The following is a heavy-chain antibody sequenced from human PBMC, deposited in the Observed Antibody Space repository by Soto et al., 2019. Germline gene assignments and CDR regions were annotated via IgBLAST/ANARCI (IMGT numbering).Heavy chain of an antibody. CDR2: ISYDGSNK. Sequence: QVQLVESGGGVVQPGRSLRLSCAASGFTFSSYAMHWVRQAPGKGLEWVAVISYDGSNKYYADSVKGRFTISRDNSKNTLYLQMNSLRAEDTAVYYCASWPSYGDYQYYFDYWGQGTLVTVSS. CDR1: GFTFSSYA. CDR3: ASWPSYGDYQYYFDY. D-gene: IGHD4-17*01. J-gene: IGHJ4*02. V-gene: IGHV3-30-3*01.